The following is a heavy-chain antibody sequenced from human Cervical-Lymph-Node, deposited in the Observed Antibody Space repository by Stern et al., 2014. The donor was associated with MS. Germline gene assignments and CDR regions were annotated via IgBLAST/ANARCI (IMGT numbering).Heavy chain of an antibody. J-gene: IGHJ4*02. CDR2: ISGTGTI. CDR3: ARAPRGVAGTLDS. D-gene: IGHD6-19*01. Sequence: EVQLVESGGGLVQPGGSLRLSCAASGFTFSNYNMNWVRQAPGKGLEWVSYISGTGTIYYADSVNGRFIISRDNAQNSLDLQMNSLRAEDTAVYYCARAPRGVAGTLDSWGQGTLVTVSS. V-gene: IGHV3-48*01. CDR1: GFTFSNYN.